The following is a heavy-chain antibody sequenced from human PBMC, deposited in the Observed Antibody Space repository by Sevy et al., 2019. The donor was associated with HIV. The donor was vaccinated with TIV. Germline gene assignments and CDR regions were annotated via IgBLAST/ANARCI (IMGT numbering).Heavy chain of an antibody. J-gene: IGHJ4*02. CDR3: AKDDSGTTFRPSLDY. Sequence: GGSLRLSCAVSGFTFSSTAMGWVHQAPGKGLEWVSTISGGGGSAYYADSVKGRFTISRDNSKNTLYLQMNSLRAEDTAVYYCAKDDSGTTFRPSLDYWGQGTLVTVSS. CDR1: GFTFSSTA. CDR2: ISGGGGSA. D-gene: IGHD1-26*01. V-gene: IGHV3-23*01.